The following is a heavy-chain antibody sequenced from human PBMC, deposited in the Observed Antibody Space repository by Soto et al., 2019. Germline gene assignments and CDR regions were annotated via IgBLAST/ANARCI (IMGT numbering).Heavy chain of an antibody. V-gene: IGHV4-30-2*02. D-gene: IGHD2-2*01. Sequence: TSETLSLTCAVSGGSISSGGYSWSWIRQPPGKGLEWIGYIYHSGSTYYNPSLKSRVTISVDRSKNQFSLKLSSVTAADTAVYYCATLGPSRAFDIWGQGTMVTVSS. CDR1: GGSISSGGYS. J-gene: IGHJ3*02. CDR2: IYHSGST. CDR3: ATLGPSRAFDI.